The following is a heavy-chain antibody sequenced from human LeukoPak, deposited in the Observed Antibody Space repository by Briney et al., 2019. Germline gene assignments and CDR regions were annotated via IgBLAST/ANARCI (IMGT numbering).Heavy chain of an antibody. CDR2: MNPNSGNT. V-gene: IGHV1-8*01. Sequence: GASVKVSCKASGYTFTSYDINWVRQATGQGLEWMGWMNPNSGNTGYAQKSQGRVTMTRNTSISTAYMELSSLRSEDTAVYYCARDYYYDSSGYYFGYYYYYYMDVWGKGTTVTVSS. J-gene: IGHJ6*03. CDR1: GYTFTSYD. D-gene: IGHD3-22*01. CDR3: ARDYYYDSSGYYFGYYYYYYMDV.